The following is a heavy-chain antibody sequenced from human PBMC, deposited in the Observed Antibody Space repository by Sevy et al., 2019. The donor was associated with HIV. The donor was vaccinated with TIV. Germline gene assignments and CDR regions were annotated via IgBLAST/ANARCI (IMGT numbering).Heavy chain of an antibody. J-gene: IGHJ6*02. CDR3: ARDCSSTTCLWGLDV. V-gene: IGHV3-7*03. Sequence: GGSLRLSCAASGFTFSNYWMTWVRQAPAKGLEWVANIKRDGSERNYVASVKGRVTISRDNAKNALYLQMNSLRADDTAVYYCARDCSSTTCLWGLDVWGQGTTVTVSS. CDR2: IKRDGSER. CDR1: GFTFSNYW. D-gene: IGHD2-2*01.